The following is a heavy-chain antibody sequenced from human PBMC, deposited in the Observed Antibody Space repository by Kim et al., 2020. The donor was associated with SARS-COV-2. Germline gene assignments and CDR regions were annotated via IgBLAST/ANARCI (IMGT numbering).Heavy chain of an antibody. V-gene: IGHV3-74*01. J-gene: IGHJ4*02. D-gene: IGHD6-19*01. Sequence: YADYVKSRFTTCSDNAMNTLYLQVNSRRAEDTAVYYCERGRAVAGRSTFDSWGQGTLVTVSS. CDR3: ERGRAVAGRSTFDS.